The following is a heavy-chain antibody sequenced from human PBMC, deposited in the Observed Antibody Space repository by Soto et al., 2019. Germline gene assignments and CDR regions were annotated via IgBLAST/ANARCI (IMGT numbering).Heavy chain of an antibody. V-gene: IGHV1-18*01. CDR2: VAGDNGHR. CDR1: GYTFTTHG. CDR3: ARTSGVSYGSLAFDY. Sequence: GASVKVSCKASGYTFTTHGISWVRQAPGQGLEWMGWVAGDNGHRNYAQSLQGRVTMTTDTSTNTAYMELNSLRAEDTAVYYCARTSGVSYGSLAFDYWGQGTLVTVSS. J-gene: IGHJ4*02. D-gene: IGHD5-18*01.